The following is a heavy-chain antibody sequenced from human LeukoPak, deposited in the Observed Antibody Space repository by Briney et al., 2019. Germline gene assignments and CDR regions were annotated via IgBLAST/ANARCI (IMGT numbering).Heavy chain of an antibody. D-gene: IGHD2-2*01. CDR1: GFTFSSYW. J-gene: IGHJ6*03. Sequence: GGSLRLSCAASGFTFSSYWMSWVRQAPGKGLEWVANIKQDGSEKYYVDSVKGRFTISRDNAKNSLYLQMNSLRAEDTAVYYCARVRAVVVPAAKPYYYYYMDVWGKGTTVTVSS. CDR2: IKQDGSEK. V-gene: IGHV3-7*01. CDR3: ARVRAVVVPAAKPYYYYYMDV.